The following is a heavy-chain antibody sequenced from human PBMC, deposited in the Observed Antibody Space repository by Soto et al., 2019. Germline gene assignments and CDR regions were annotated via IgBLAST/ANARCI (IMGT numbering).Heavy chain of an antibody. J-gene: IGHJ5*02. CDR1: GVTLSDYP. CDR3: ASGYCTYAPRNNWILAGMDP. D-gene: IGHD2-8*01. Sequence: QVQLVQSGAEVKKPGSSVKVSCKASGVTLSDYPINLVRQAPGQGLAWMGGLLPIFGTTIYAQNFPDRLTRSAAEAKTTASMESSELRTDDTAIFSWASGYCTYAPRNNWILAGMDPSGQATLVPVSS. CDR2: LLPIFGTT. V-gene: IGHV1-69*01.